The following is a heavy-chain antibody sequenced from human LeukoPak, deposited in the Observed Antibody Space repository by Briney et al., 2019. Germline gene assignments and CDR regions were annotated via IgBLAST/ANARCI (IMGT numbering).Heavy chain of an antibody. Sequence: SETLSLTCAVYGGSFSGYYWSWIRQPPGKGLEWIGEINHSGSTNYNPSLKSRVTISVDTSRNQFSLKLSSVTAADTAVYYCARGIVGATDFDYWGQGTLVTVSS. CDR3: ARGIVGATDFDY. CDR1: GGSFSGYY. J-gene: IGHJ4*02. V-gene: IGHV4-34*01. CDR2: INHSGST. D-gene: IGHD1-26*01.